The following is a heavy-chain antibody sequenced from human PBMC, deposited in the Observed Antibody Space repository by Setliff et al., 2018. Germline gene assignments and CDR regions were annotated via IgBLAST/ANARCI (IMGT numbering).Heavy chain of an antibody. J-gene: IGHJ2*01. CDR2: IYYSGST. D-gene: IGHD4-17*01. Sequence: PSETLSLTCTVSGGSISSYYWSWIRQPPGKRLEWIGYIYYSGSTNYNPSLESRVTISVDTSKRQFSLSLSSVTAADTAVYYCARMATGDSGEHWHFGLWGRGTLVTVS. V-gene: IGHV4-59*08. CDR1: GGSISSYY. CDR3: ARMATGDSGEHWHFGL.